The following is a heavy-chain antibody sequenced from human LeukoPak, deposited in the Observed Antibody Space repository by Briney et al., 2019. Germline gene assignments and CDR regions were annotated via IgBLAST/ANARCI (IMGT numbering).Heavy chain of an antibody. CDR2: IIPIFGTA. CDR1: GGTFSSYA. V-gene: IGHV1-69*01. J-gene: IGHJ3*02. CDR3: ARNPAPEWLVLAVDI. D-gene: IGHD6-19*01. Sequence: GSSVKVSCKASGGTFSSYAISWVRQAPGQGLEWMGGIIPIFGTANYAQKFQGRVTITADESTSTAYMELSSLRSEDTAVYYCARNPAPEWLVLAVDIWGQGTMVTVSS.